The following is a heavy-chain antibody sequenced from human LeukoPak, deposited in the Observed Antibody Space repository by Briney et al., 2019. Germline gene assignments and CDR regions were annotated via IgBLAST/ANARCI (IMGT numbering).Heavy chain of an antibody. Sequence: GGSLRLSCASSGFTASRNYITWVRQAPGTGLEWVSLIYSGGSTYYADSVKGRFTISRDNSKNTMYLQMNSLRAEDTAVYYCARSAGIAATIVLGYWGQGTLVTVSS. V-gene: IGHV3-66*01. CDR2: IYSGGST. CDR3: ARSAGIAATIVLGY. J-gene: IGHJ4*02. CDR1: GFTASRNY. D-gene: IGHD5-12*01.